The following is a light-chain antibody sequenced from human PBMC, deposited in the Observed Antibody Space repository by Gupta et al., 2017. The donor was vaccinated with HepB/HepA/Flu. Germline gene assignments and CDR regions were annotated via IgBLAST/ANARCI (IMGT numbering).Light chain of an antibody. J-gene: IGKJ2*02. CDR2: KAS. CDR3: QEYTSYGCT. Sequence: DIQMTQSPSSLSASVGDRVTITCRASQSISSWLAWYQQKPWKAPKLLYHKASTLESGVPSTFSGSGSGTEFTLTISSLKPDDFATYYCQEYTSYGCTFGPGTKLEIK. V-gene: IGKV1-5*03. CDR1: QSISSW.